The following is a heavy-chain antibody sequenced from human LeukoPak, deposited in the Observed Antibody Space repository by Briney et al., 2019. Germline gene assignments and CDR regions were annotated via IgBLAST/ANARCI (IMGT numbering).Heavy chain of an antibody. J-gene: IGHJ5*02. D-gene: IGHD3-9*01. CDR2: IKTDGSEK. CDR3: ARDYTGYFP. CDR1: GFTFSSYW. V-gene: IGHV3-7*03. Sequence: PGGSLRLSCEASGFTFSSYWKSWVHQAPGKGLEWVANIKTDGSEKYYVDSVKGRFTISRDNAKNSLYLQMNSLRAEDTAVYYCARDYTGYFPWGQGTLVTVSS.